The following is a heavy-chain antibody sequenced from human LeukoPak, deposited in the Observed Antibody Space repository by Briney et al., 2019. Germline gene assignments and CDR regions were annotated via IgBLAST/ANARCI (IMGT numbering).Heavy chain of an antibody. CDR3: AKDRRIAMIVVGPNYYGMDV. D-gene: IGHD3-22*01. CDR2: IKQDGSEK. V-gene: IGHV3-7*01. J-gene: IGHJ6*02. Sequence: GGSLRLSCAASGFTFSSYWMSWVRQAPGKGLEWVANIKQDGSEKYYVDSVKGRFTISRDNSKNTLYLQMNSLRAEDTAVYYCAKDRRIAMIVVGPNYYGMDVWGQGTTVTVSS. CDR1: GFTFSSYW.